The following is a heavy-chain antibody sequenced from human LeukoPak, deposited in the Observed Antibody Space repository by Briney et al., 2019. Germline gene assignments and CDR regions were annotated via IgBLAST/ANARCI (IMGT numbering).Heavy chain of an antibody. CDR2: IIPIFGTA. Sequence: SVKVSCKASGGTFSSYAISWVRQAPGQGLEWMGGIIPIFGTANYAQKFQGRVTITTDESTSTAYMELSSLRSEDTAVYYCARASTPGGQLLHHTIGDYYYYMDVWGKGTTVTVSS. V-gene: IGHV1-69*05. CDR3: ARASTPGGQLLHHTIGDYYYYMDV. CDR1: GGTFSSYA. J-gene: IGHJ6*03. D-gene: IGHD2-2*02.